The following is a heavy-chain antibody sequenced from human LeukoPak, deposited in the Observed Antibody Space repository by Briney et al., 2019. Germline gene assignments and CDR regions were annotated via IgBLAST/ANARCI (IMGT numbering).Heavy chain of an antibody. Sequence: PSETLSLTCTVSGGSISSSSYYWGWIRQPPGKGLERIGSIYYSGSTYYNPSLKSRVTISVDTSKNQFSLKLSSVTAADTAVYYCARLTVTTGLDYWGQGTLVTVSS. V-gene: IGHV4-39*01. CDR3: ARLTVTTGLDY. D-gene: IGHD4-17*01. J-gene: IGHJ4*02. CDR1: GGSISSSSYY. CDR2: IYYSGST.